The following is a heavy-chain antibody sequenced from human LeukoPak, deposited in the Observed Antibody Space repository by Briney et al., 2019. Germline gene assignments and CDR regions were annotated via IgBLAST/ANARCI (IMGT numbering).Heavy chain of an antibody. CDR2: IIGHNAET. Sequence: ASVKVSCNTPGYTFTSYGLYWARQAPGQGLEWMGWIIGHNAETNYARKFQGRVTMTTDTSTTTAYMELTSLTSDDTALYYCAREGDSAGWYRPAFRPLDYWGQGTMVTVSS. V-gene: IGHV1-18*01. CDR3: AREGDSAGWYRPAFRPLDY. J-gene: IGHJ4*02. D-gene: IGHD6-19*01. CDR1: GYTFTSYG.